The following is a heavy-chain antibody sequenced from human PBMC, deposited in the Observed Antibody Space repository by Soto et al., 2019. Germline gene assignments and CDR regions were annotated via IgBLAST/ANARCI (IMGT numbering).Heavy chain of an antibody. V-gene: IGHV1-69*13. D-gene: IGHD6-6*01. Sequence: GASVKVSCKASGGTFSSYAISWVRQAPGQGLEWMGGIIPIFGTANYAQKFQGRVTITADESTSTAYMELSSPRSEDTAVYYCARLSRRIAAQGDYWGQGTLVTVSS. CDR3: ARLSRRIAAQGDY. J-gene: IGHJ4*02. CDR1: GGTFSSYA. CDR2: IIPIFGTA.